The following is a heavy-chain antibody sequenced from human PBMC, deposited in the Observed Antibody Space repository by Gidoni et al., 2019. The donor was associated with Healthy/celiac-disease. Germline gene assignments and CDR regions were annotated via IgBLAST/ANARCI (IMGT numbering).Heavy chain of an antibody. CDR2: INHSGST. J-gene: IGHJ5*02. CDR1: GVSFSGYY. V-gene: IGHV4-34*01. Sequence: QVQLQQWGAGLLKPSETLSLTCAVYGVSFSGYYWSWIRQPPGKGLEWIGEINHSGSTNYNPSLKSRVTISVDTSKNQFSLKLSSVTAADTAVYYCARAGGYCSSTSCSHSTPQGTRNWFDPWGQGTLVTVSS. CDR3: ARAGGYCSSTSCSHSTPQGTRNWFDP. D-gene: IGHD2-2*03.